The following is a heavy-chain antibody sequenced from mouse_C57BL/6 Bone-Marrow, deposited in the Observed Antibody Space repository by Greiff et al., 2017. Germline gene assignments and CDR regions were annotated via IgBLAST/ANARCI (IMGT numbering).Heavy chain of an antibody. D-gene: IGHD1-1*01. Sequence: VQRVESGAELARPGASVKLSCKASGYTFTSYGISWVKQRTGQGLEWIGEIYPRSGNTYYNEKFKGKATLTADKSSSTAYMELRSLTSEDYAVYFCAREGYYGSSYSWFAYWGQGTLVTVSA. CDR1: GYTFTSYG. CDR2: IYPRSGNT. J-gene: IGHJ3*01. CDR3: AREGYYGSSYSWFAY. V-gene: IGHV1-81*01.